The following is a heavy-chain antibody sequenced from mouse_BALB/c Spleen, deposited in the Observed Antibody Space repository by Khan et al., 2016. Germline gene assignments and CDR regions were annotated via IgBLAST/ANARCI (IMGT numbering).Heavy chain of an antibody. Sequence: QIQLVQSGPELKKPGETVKISCKASGYTFTNYGMIWVKQAPGKGLKWMGWINTYTGDSTYADVFKGRFAIFLQTFASTAYLQNNNLKNEVTVEFFCAIGGDYGGFASWGQRTLVTVTA. V-gene: IGHV9-3-1*01. CDR2: INTYTGDS. CDR3: AIGGDYGGFAS. D-gene: IGHD2-13*01. CDR1: GYTFTNYG. J-gene: IGHJ3*01.